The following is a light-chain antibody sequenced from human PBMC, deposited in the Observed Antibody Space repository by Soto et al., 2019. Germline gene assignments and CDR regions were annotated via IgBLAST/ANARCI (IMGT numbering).Light chain of an antibody. Sequence: QSVLTQPASVSGSPGQSITISCTGTSSDVGGYNYVSWSQQHPGKAPKLLISGVSNRPSGVSNRFSGSKSGNTASLTISGLQADDEADYYCSPYTASSTLLFGTGTKVTVL. CDR3: SPYTASSTLL. J-gene: IGLJ1*01. CDR2: GVS. V-gene: IGLV2-14*03. CDR1: SSDVGGYNY.